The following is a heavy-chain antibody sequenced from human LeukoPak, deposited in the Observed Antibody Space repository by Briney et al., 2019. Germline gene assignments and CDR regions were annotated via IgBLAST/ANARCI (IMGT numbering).Heavy chain of an antibody. Sequence: GSLRLSCAASGFTFSSYAMSWVRQPPGKGLEWIGEINHSGSTNYNPSLKSRVTISVDTSKNQFSLKLSSVTAADTAVYYCASHRLTPWGQGTLVTVSS. CDR2: INHSGST. J-gene: IGHJ5*02. CDR3: ASHRLTP. CDR1: GFTFSSYA. D-gene: IGHD2-8*01. V-gene: IGHV4-34*01.